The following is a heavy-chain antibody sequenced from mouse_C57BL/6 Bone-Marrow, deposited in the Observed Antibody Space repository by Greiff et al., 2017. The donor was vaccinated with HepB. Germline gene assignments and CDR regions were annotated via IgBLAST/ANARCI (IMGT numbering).Heavy chain of an antibody. J-gene: IGHJ3*01. CDR1: GYTFTTYP. V-gene: IGHV1-47*01. D-gene: IGHD2-4*01. CDR3: ARRDYYDYGWFAY. CDR2: FHPYNDDT. Sequence: VQLQQSGAELVKPGASVKMSCKASGYTFTTYPIEWMKQNHGKSLEWIGNFHPYNDDTKYNEKFKGKATLTVEKSSSTFYLELSRLTSDDSAVYYCARRDYYDYGWFAYWGQGTLVTVSA.